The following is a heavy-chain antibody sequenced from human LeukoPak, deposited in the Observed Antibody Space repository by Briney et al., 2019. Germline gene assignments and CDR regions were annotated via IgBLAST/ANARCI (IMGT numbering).Heavy chain of an antibody. J-gene: IGHJ1*01. Sequence: SETLSLTCTVSGGSISSGSSYWTWIRQPAGKGLEWIGRIYTSGSTNYSPFLKSRVTISVDTSKNQFSLKLSSVTAADTAVYYCARAPYYYDSSGYPTAEYFQYWGQGTLVTVSS. CDR2: IYTSGST. D-gene: IGHD3-22*01. CDR3: ARAPYYYDSSGYPTAEYFQY. CDR1: GGSISSGSSY. V-gene: IGHV4-61*02.